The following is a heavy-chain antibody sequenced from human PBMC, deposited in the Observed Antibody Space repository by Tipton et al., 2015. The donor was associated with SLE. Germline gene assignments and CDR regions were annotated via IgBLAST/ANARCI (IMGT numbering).Heavy chain of an antibody. CDR1: GYSISSGYC. V-gene: IGHV4-38-2*01. D-gene: IGHD1-26*01. Sequence: LVQSSETLSLTCAVSGYSISSGYCWGWIRQPPGKGLEWIGSIYLSGSTYYNPSLKSRVTISVDTSKNQFSLKLSSVTAADTAVYYCARHGWPGGGSYFDPWGQGTLVTVSS. CDR3: ARHGWPGGGSYFDP. CDR2: IYLSGST. J-gene: IGHJ5*02.